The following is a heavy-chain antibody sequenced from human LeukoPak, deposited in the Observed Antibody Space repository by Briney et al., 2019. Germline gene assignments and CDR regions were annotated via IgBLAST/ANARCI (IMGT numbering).Heavy chain of an antibody. V-gene: IGHV3-53*01. J-gene: IGHJ3*02. Sequence: ETLSLTCAVSGGSITSSNWWSWVRQAPGRGLEWVSVIYNDGSTYYAAPVKGRFTISRDNAKNTLYLQMNSLRAEDTAVYYCARDYYYGSGSRRGAFDIWGQGTVVTVSS. CDR1: GGSITSSNW. CDR3: ARDYYYGSGSRRGAFDI. D-gene: IGHD3-10*01. CDR2: IYNDGST.